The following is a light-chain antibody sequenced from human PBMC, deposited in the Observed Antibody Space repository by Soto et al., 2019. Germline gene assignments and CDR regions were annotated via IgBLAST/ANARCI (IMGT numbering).Light chain of an antibody. CDR1: QSISSW. CDR3: QQYNSYSPT. Sequence: DIQMTQSPSTLSASVGERVTITCRASQSISSWLAWYQQKPGKAPKLLIYDASSLESGVQSRFSGSGSGTEFTLPISSLQPDDFATYYCQQYNSYSPTFGQGTKLEIK. CDR2: DAS. J-gene: IGKJ2*01. V-gene: IGKV1-5*01.